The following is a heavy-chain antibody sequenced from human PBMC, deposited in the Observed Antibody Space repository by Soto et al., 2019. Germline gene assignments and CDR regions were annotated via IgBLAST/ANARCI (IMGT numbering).Heavy chain of an antibody. J-gene: IGHJ6*02. CDR2: IYHSGST. D-gene: IGHD3-3*01. CDR3: ARRTYYDFWSGYYSRDYYYYGMDA. CDR1: GGSISSSNW. Sequence: PSETLSLTCAVSGGSISSSNWWSWVRQPPGKGLEWIGEIYHSGSTNYNPSLKSRVTISVDKSKNQFSLKLSSVTAADTAVYYCARRTYYDFWSGYYSRDYYYYGMDAWGQGPKVTAP. V-gene: IGHV4-4*02.